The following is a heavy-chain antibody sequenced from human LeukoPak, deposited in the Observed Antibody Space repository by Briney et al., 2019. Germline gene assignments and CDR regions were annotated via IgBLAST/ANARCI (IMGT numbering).Heavy chain of an antibody. Sequence: ASVKVSCKASGYSFTSYYMHWVRQAPGQGLEWMGLINPSGSSTNYAQKLQGRVTMTTDTSTSTAYMELRSLRSDDTAVYYCARTGPSDWFDPWGQGTLVTVSS. CDR3: ARTGPSDWFDP. CDR2: INPSGSST. D-gene: IGHD3-9*01. J-gene: IGHJ5*02. V-gene: IGHV1-46*01. CDR1: GYSFTSYY.